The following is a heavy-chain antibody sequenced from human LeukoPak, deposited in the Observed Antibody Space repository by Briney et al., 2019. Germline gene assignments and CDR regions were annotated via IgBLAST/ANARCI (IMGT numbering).Heavy chain of an antibody. D-gene: IGHD2-2*01. CDR1: GFTLSSYS. V-gene: IGHV3-21*01. CDR3: ARDCSSTSCYLITPYDY. Sequence: PGGSLRLSCAASGFTLSSYSMNWVRQAPGKGLEWVSSISSSSSYIYYADSVKGRFTISRDNAKNSLYLQMNSLRAEDTAVYYCARDCSSTSCYLITPYDYWGQGTLVTVSS. J-gene: IGHJ4*02. CDR2: ISSSSSYI.